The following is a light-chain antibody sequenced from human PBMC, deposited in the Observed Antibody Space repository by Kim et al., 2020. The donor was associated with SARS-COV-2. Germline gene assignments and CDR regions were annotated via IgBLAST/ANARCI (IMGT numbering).Light chain of an antibody. CDR3: QVWDSSAGV. CDR2: RDT. J-gene: IGLJ3*02. Sequence: SVALGQTARITCGGNNIGSEKVHWYQQKPGQAPVLVIYRDTNRPSGIPERFSGSNSGNTATLTITRAQAGDEADYYCQVWDSSAGVFGGGTQLTVL. V-gene: IGLV3-9*01. CDR1: NIGSEK.